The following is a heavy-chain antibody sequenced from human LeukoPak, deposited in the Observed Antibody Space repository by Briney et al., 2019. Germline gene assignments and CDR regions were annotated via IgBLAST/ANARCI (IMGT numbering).Heavy chain of an antibody. D-gene: IGHD1-26*01. Sequence: GGSLRLSCAASGFTFSNYWMHCVRQAPGKGLEWVSRINTDVTSPIYADSVRGRFTISRDNAKNTVYLQMNSLRAEDTAVYYCARGSVGPDCWGQGTLVTVSS. J-gene: IGHJ4*02. CDR1: GFTFSNYW. V-gene: IGHV3-74*01. CDR2: INTDVTSP. CDR3: ARGSVGPDC.